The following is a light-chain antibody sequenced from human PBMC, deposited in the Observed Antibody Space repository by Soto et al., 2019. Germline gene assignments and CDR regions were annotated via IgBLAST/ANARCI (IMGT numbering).Light chain of an antibody. CDR3: QTWGTGTWV. Sequence: PVVTQSPSASASLGDSVKLTCTLSSGHSTYAIAWHQQQPEKGPRYLMKLNSDGSHSKGDGIPDRFSGSSSGAERYLTISSLQSEDEADYYCQTWGTGTWVFGGGTKLTVL. CDR2: LNSDGSH. J-gene: IGLJ3*02. V-gene: IGLV4-69*01. CDR1: SGHSTYA.